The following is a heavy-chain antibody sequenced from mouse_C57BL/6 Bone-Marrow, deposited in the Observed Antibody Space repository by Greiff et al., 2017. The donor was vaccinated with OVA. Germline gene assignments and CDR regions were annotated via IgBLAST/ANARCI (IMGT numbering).Heavy chain of an antibody. CDR1: GYTFTSYW. CDR2: INPSNGGT. D-gene: IGHD1-1*01. CDR3: ARQGFITTVVAPVFDY. V-gene: IGHV1-53*01. J-gene: IGHJ2*01. Sequence: QVQLQQPGTELVKPGASVKLSCKASGYTFTSYWMHWVKQRPGQGLEWIGNINPSNGGTNYNEKFKSKATLTVDKSSSTAYMQLSSLTSEDSAVYYCARQGFITTVVAPVFDYWGQGTTLTVSS.